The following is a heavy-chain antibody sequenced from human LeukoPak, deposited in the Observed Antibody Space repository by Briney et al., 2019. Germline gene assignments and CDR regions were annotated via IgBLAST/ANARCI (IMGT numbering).Heavy chain of an antibody. D-gene: IGHD3-10*01. CDR3: AKDVNYSPSGTFDY. V-gene: IGHV3-9*03. CDR2: ISWNSGRM. Sequence: GGSLRLSCAASGFTFDDYAMQWVRQAPGKGLEWVSSISWNSGRMDYADSVKGRSTISRDNAKNSLYLQMNSLRVEDMALYYCAKDVNYSPSGTFDYWGQGTLVTVSS. CDR1: GFTFDDYA. J-gene: IGHJ4*02.